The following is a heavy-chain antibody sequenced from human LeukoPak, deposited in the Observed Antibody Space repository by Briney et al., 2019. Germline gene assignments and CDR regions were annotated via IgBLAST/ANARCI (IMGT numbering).Heavy chain of an antibody. CDR1: GFTFSNCA. Sequence: GGSLRLSCSASGFTFSNCAMHWVRQAPGKGPEYVSVISSYGDKTYYADSVKGRFTISRDNSENTVSLQMSSLRAEDTAVYYCVKDLYKGDTSSWYYFDYWGQGTLVTVSS. J-gene: IGHJ4*02. V-gene: IGHV3-64D*06. CDR2: ISSYGDKT. D-gene: IGHD6-13*01. CDR3: VKDLYKGDTSSWYYFDY.